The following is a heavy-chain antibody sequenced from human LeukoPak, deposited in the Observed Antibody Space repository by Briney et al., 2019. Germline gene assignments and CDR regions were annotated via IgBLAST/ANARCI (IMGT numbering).Heavy chain of an antibody. V-gene: IGHV4-39*01. CDR3: ARHKGDYDSSGYYGYYYYGMDV. D-gene: IGHD3-22*01. CDR1: GGSISSSSYY. J-gene: IGHJ6*02. Sequence: SETLSLTCTVSGGSISSSSYYWGWIRQPPGKGLEWIGSIYYSGSTYYNPSLKSRVTISVDTSKNQFSLKLSSVTAADTAVYYCARHKGDYDSSGYYGYYYYGMDVWGQGTTVTVSS. CDR2: IYYSGST.